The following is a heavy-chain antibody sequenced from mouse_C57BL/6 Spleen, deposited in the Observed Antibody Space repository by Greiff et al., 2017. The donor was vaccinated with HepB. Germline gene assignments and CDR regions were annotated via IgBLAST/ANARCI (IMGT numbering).Heavy chain of an antibody. CDR3: AREVPTTVVAEAMDY. Sequence: QVHVKQSGAELVKPGASVKISCKASGYAFSSYWMNWVKQRPGKGLEWIGQIYPGDGDTNYNGKFKGKATLTADKSSSTAYMQLSSLTSEDSAVYFCAREVPTTVVAEAMDYWGQGTSVTVSS. V-gene: IGHV1-80*01. CDR1: GYAFSSYW. J-gene: IGHJ4*01. D-gene: IGHD1-1*01. CDR2: IYPGDGDT.